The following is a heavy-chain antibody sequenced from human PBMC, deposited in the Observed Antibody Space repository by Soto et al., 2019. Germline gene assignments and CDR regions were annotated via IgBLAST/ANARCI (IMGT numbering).Heavy chain of an antibody. Sequence: SETLSLTCTVSGGSISSYYWSWIRQPPGKGLEWIGYIYYSGSTYYNPSLKSRVTISVDTSKNQFPLNLTSVTAADTAIYYCARSSTIRPNFEYWGQGALVTVSS. V-gene: IGHV4-59*08. CDR3: ARSSTIRPNFEY. CDR2: IYYSGST. CDR1: GGSISSYY. J-gene: IGHJ4*02. D-gene: IGHD2-2*01.